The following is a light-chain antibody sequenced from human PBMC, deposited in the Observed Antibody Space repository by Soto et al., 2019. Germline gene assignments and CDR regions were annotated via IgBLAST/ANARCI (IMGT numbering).Light chain of an antibody. Sequence: EIVLTQSPGTLSLSPGERATLSCRASQSISGRYLTLAWYQQKPGQAPRLLIYGASSRATGIPDRFSGSGSGTDFTLTISRLEPEDFAVYYCQQYGSSFTFGPGTKVDIK. V-gene: IGKV3-20*01. CDR1: QSISGRY. CDR3: QQYGSSFT. J-gene: IGKJ3*01. CDR2: GAS.